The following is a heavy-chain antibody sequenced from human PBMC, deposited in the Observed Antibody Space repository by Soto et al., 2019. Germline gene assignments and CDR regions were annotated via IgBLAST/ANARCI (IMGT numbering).Heavy chain of an antibody. Sequence: QITLNESGPTQVKPRQTLTLTCTFSGFSLTTSGVGVGWIRQSPGKAPEWLAPIYWDDDKRYRPSLKSRLTITKDTSKNQVVLTMADLDPADTATYSCAHRVLRTVFGLVTTTAIYFDFWGQGTPVAVSS. V-gene: IGHV2-5*02. D-gene: IGHD3-3*01. CDR3: AHRVLRTVFGLVTTTAIYFDF. CDR2: IYWDDDK. CDR1: GFSLTTSGVG. J-gene: IGHJ4*02.